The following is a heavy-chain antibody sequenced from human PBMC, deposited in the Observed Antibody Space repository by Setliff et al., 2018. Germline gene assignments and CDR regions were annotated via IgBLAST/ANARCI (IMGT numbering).Heavy chain of an antibody. CDR1: GDSIDIDIW. Sequence: PSETLSLTCTVSGDSIDIDIWWSWVRQSPGKGLEWIGEIYLGGSPTYNPSLKSRVTISIYKSKNQLSLDLTSVTAADTAVYYCARNWHWGFDPWGRGALVTVS. CDR3: ARNWHWGFDP. D-gene: IGHD1-7*01. V-gene: IGHV4-4*02. J-gene: IGHJ5*02. CDR2: IYLGGSP.